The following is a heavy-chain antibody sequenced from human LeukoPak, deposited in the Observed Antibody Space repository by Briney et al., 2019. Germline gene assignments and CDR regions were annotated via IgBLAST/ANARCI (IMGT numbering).Heavy chain of an antibody. CDR2: IYTSGST. CDR3: ARRYSGSWTSPHFDY. CDR1: GGSISSYY. D-gene: IGHD1-26*01. V-gene: IGHV4-4*07. J-gene: IGHJ4*02. Sequence: KASETLSLTCTVSGGSISSYYWSWIRQPAGKGLEWIGRIYTSGSTNYNPSLKSRVTMSVDTSKNQFSLKLSSVTAADTAVYYCARRYSGSWTSPHFDYWGQGTLVTVSS.